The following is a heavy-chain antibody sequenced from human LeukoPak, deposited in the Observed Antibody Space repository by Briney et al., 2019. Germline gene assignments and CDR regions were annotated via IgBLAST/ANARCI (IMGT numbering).Heavy chain of an antibody. J-gene: IGHJ5*02. CDR3: ARVDYDFWSGYYKANWFDP. CDR1: GGSLSSYY. D-gene: IGHD3-3*01. V-gene: IGHV4-59*01. CDR2: IYYSGST. Sequence: PSETLSLTCTVSGGSLSSYYSSWIRQPPGKGLEWIGYIYYSGSTNYNPSLKSRGTISVDTSKNQFSLKVSSVTAADTAVYYCARVDYDFWSGYYKANWFDPWGQGTLVTVSS.